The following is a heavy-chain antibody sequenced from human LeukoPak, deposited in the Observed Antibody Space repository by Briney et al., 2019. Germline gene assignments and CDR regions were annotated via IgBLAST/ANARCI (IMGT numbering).Heavy chain of an antibody. CDR1: GGSISSYY. D-gene: IGHD3-22*01. V-gene: IGHV4-59*01. J-gene: IGHJ6*03. CDR2: IYYSGST. Sequence: SETLSLTCTASGGSISSYYWSWIRQPPGKGLEWIGYIYYSGSTNYNPSLKSRVTISVDTSKNQFSLKLSSVTAADTAVYYCARTEGYYDSSGYYGPRYYYYMDVWGKGTTVTVSS. CDR3: ARTEGYYDSSGYYGPRYYYYMDV.